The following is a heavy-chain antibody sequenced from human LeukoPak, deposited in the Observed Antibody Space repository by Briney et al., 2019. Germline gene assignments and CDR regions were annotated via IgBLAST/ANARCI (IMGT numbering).Heavy chain of an antibody. CDR1: GFTFSSYD. J-gene: IGHJ4*02. CDR3: ARALVTGYYDY. CDR2: IGTAGDT. D-gene: IGHD3-9*01. Sequence: GGSLRLSCAASGFTFSSYDMHWVRQATGKGLEWVSAIGTAGDTYYPGSVKGRFTISRENAKNSLYLQMNSLRAGETAVYYCARALVTGYYDYWGQGTLVTVSS. V-gene: IGHV3-13*01.